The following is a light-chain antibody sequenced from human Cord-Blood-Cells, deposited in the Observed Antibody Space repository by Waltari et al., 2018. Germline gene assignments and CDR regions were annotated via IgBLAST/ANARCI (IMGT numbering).Light chain of an antibody. J-gene: IGLJ3*02. CDR3: SSYTSSSTLV. V-gene: IGLV2-14*01. CDR2: DVS. CDR1: SSDVGGYNY. Sequence: QSALTQPASVSGSPGQSLTISCTGTSSDVGGYNYVSWYQQHPGKAPKLMVYDVSKRRAGVPNRFSGYKSGNTASLTISGLQAEDEADYYCSSYTSSSTLVFGGGTKLTVL.